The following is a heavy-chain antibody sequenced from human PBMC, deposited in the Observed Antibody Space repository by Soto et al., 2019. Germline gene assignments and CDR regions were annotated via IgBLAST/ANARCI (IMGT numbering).Heavy chain of an antibody. CDR2: ISGSGGST. CDR1: GFTFSSYA. V-gene: IGHV3-23*01. Sequence: QTGGSLRLSCAASGFTFSSYAMSWVRQAPGKGLEWVSAISGSGGSTYYADSVKGRFTISRDNSKNTLYLQMNSLRAEDTAVYYCAKARLTPRTIALYYFDYWGQGTLVTVSS. D-gene: IGHD3-3*02. J-gene: IGHJ4*02. CDR3: AKARLTPRTIALYYFDY.